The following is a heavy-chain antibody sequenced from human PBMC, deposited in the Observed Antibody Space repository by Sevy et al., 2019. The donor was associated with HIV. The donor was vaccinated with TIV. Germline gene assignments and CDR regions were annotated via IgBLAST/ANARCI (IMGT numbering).Heavy chain of an antibody. CDR3: TRDAGYSVGWYPLNY. D-gene: IGHD6-19*01. CDR1: GFSVSSHA. Sequence: GGSLRLSCAASGFSVSSHAMHWVRQAPGKGLEWVALLSYDGSTQYYADSVKGRFSISRDNSKNILYLQMNSLRAADKALYYCTRDAGYSVGWYPLNYWGQGTLVTVSS. J-gene: IGHJ4*02. V-gene: IGHV3-30*04. CDR2: LSYDGSTQ.